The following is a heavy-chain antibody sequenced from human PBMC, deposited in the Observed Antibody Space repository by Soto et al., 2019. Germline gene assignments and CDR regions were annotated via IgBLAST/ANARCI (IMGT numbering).Heavy chain of an antibody. Sequence: SSETLSLTCTVPGASLSSGDSYWSWIRQPPGKGLEWIGYIYNSGTTSYNPSLKSRVTISADTSKNQFSLNLSSVTAADTAVYYCARHIRIIMDWGVIERIDLWGHGRRVTVPS. CDR1: GASLSSGDSY. CDR2: IYNSGTT. J-gene: IGHJ5*02. D-gene: IGHD3-10*01. CDR3: ARHIRIIMDWGVIERIDL. V-gene: IGHV4-30-4*01.